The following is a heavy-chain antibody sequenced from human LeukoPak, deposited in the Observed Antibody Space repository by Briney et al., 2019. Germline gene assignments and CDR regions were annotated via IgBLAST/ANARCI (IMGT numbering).Heavy chain of an antibody. CDR1: GGSISSSSYY. CDR3: ARGMGISGWSGPHLDY. V-gene: IGHV4-61*05. Sequence: SETLSLTCTVSGGSISSSSYYWGWIRQPPGKGLEWIGYIYYSGSTNYNPSLKSRVTISVDTSKNQFSLKLSSVTAADTAVYYCARGMGISGWSGPHLDYWGQGTLVTVSS. CDR2: IYYSGST. J-gene: IGHJ4*02. D-gene: IGHD6-19*01.